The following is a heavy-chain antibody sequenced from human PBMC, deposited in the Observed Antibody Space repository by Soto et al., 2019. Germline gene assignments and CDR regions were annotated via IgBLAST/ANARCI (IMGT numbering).Heavy chain of an antibody. CDR1: GYTFTSYY. V-gene: IGHV1-46*04. J-gene: IGHJ5*02. CDR2: INPSGGST. CDR3: ARALPVAKGGFDP. D-gene: IGHD2-2*01. Sequence: GASVKVSCKASGYTFTSYYMHWVRQAPGQGLEWMGIINPSGGSTNYADSVKGRFIISRDNSKNTLYLQMNSLRAEDTAVYYCARALPVAKGGFDPWGQGTLVTVSS.